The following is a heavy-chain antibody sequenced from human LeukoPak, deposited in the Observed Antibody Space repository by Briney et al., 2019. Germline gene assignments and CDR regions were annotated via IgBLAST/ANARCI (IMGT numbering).Heavy chain of an antibody. CDR2: IYYSGST. CDR3: ARSSFRGYYDYVWGSYRDYYFDY. CDR1: GGSFSGYY. V-gene: IGHV4-59*01. J-gene: IGHJ4*02. D-gene: IGHD3-16*02. Sequence: PSETLSLTCAVYGGSFSGYYWSWIRQPPGKGLEWIGYIYYSGSTNYNPSLKSRVTISVDTSKNQFSLKLSSVTAADTAVYYCARSSFRGYYDYVWGSYRDYYFDYWGQGTLVTVSS.